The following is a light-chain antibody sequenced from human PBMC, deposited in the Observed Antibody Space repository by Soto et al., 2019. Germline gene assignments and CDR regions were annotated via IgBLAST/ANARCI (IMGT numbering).Light chain of an antibody. V-gene: IGKV1-5*03. Sequence: DIQMTQSPSTLSASVGDRVTITCRASQSISSWLAWYQQKPGKAPKLLIYKASSLESGVPSRFSGSGSGTEFTLTISSLQPDDFATYYCHQYNIWPRTFGPGTKVDIK. J-gene: IGKJ3*01. CDR2: KAS. CDR3: HQYNIWPRT. CDR1: QSISSW.